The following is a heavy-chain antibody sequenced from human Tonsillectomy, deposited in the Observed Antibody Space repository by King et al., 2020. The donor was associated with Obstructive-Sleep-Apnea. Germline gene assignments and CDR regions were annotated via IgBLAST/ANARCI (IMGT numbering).Heavy chain of an antibody. CDR2: IYYSGST. J-gene: IGHJ4*02. V-gene: IGHV4-39*01. Sequence: QLQESGPGLVKSSETLSLTCTVSGGSISSSSYYWGWIRQPPGKGLEWIGSIYYSGSTYYNPSLKSRVTISVDTSKNQFSLKLSSVPAADTAVYYCARHALEYYGSGSPFDYWGQGTLVTASS. CDR1: GGSISSSSYY. CDR3: ARHALEYYGSGSPFDY. D-gene: IGHD3-10*01.